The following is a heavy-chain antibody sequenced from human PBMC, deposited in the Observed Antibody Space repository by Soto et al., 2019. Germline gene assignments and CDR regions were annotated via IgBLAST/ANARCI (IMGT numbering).Heavy chain of an antibody. CDR3: ARGHCGGDCFDP. V-gene: IGHV3-23*01. J-gene: IGHJ5*02. CDR2: ISGSGGST. D-gene: IGHD2-21*01. Sequence: EVQLLESGGGLVQPGESLRLSCAASGFTFSSYAMSWVRQAPGKGLEWVSAISGSGGSTYYADSVKGRFTISRDNSKNTLDLQLNRLRAEDTAVYYCARGHCGGDCFDPWGQGTLVTVSS. CDR1: GFTFSSYA.